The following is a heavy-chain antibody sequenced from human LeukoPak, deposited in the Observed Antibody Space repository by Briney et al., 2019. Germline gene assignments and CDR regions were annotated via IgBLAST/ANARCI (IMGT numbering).Heavy chain of an antibody. Sequence: GASVTVSCKASGGTFSSYAISWVRQAPGQGLEWMGGIIPIFGTANYAQKFQGRVTITADESTSTAYMELSSLRSEDTAVYYCARDQVVIFGVVINHYYGMDVWGQGTTVTVSS. CDR2: IIPIFGTA. CDR1: GGTFSSYA. CDR3: ARDQVVIFGVVINHYYGMDV. D-gene: IGHD3-3*01. J-gene: IGHJ6*02. V-gene: IGHV1-69*01.